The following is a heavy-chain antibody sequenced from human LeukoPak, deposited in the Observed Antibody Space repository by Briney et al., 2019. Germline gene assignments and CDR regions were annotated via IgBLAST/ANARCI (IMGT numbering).Heavy chain of an antibody. CDR3: ARESRVSSSWTGPID. Sequence: PGGSLRLSCAASGFTFSSYWMSWVRQAPGKGLEWVSSISSSSSYIYYADSVKGRFTISRDNSKNTLYFQMNSLRAEDTAVYYCARESRVSSSWTGPIDWGQGTLVTVSS. CDR1: GFTFSSYW. CDR2: ISSSSSYI. V-gene: IGHV3-21*04. J-gene: IGHJ4*02. D-gene: IGHD2-15*01.